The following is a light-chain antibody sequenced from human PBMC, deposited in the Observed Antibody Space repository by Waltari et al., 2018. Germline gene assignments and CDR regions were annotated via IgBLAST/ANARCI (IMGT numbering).Light chain of an antibody. CDR1: SSDAGGYDY. V-gene: IGLV2-14*03. CDR2: DVT. J-gene: IGLJ1*01. CDR3: SSYTSRSTPYV. Sequence: QSALTQPASVSGSPGQSLAISCTGHSSDAGGYDYLSWYQQHPGNAHQLMIYDVTNRPSGVADRFSGSKSGNTASRTISGLQAEDEADYYCSSYTSRSTPYVFVTGTKVTVL.